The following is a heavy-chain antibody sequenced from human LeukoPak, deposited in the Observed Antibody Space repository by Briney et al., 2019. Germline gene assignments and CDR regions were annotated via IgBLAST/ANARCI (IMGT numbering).Heavy chain of an antibody. D-gene: IGHD3-16*01. V-gene: IGHV4-59*08. J-gene: IGHJ4*02. CDR2: ISYSGST. CDR3: ARVGRGDYVWGSYSFDS. CDR1: GDSISSYH. Sequence: SETLSLTCTVWGDSISSYHWIWIPQPPGKAREGIGYISYSGSTNYNPSLKSPMTISIDTSKNQSSLTLSSVTAGDTAVYYCARVGRGDYVWGSYSFDSWGQGTLVTVSS.